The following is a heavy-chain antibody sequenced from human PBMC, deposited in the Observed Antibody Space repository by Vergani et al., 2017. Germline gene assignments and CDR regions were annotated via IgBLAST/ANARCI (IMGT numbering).Heavy chain of an antibody. Sequence: QVLFQESVPGLLKTSETLSLTCNVSGVSITRGNYWGGVRQSPGTGLEWIAGVFHLGTVYYNPSPRSRVRISIDAYNVLSLRLQSVTAADTAVYFCVRDLYSRGPFDVWGQGSLVTVSS. CDR1: GVSITRGNY. D-gene: IGHD3-22*01. CDR2: VFHLGTV. V-gene: IGHV4-38-2*02. CDR3: VRDLYSRGPFDV. J-gene: IGHJ4*01.